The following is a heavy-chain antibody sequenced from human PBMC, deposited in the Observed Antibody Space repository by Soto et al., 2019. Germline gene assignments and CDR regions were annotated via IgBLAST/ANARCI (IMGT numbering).Heavy chain of an antibody. CDR2: INHSGST. V-gene: IGHV4-34*01. J-gene: IGHJ4*02. CDR3: ARSAFSNWNLGY. D-gene: IGHD1-20*01. Sequence: SETLSLTCAVYCGSFSGYYCSWIRQPPGKGLEWIGEINHSGSTNYNPSLKSRVTISVDTSKNQFSLKLSSVTAADTAVYYCARSAFSNWNLGYWGQGTLVTVSS. CDR1: CGSFSGYY.